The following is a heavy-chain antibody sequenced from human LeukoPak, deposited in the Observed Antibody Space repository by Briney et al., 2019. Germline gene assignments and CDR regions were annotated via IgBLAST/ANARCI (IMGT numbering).Heavy chain of an antibody. CDR3: ARVEYYDSSDYYVDY. Sequence: SETLSLTCTVSGGSISSYYWSWIRQPPGKGLEWIGYIYYSGSTNYNPSLKSRVTISVDTSKNQFSLKLSSVTAADTAVYYCARVEYYDSSDYYVDYWGQGTLVTVSS. V-gene: IGHV4-59*01. CDR1: GGSISSYY. CDR2: IYYSGST. D-gene: IGHD3-22*01. J-gene: IGHJ4*02.